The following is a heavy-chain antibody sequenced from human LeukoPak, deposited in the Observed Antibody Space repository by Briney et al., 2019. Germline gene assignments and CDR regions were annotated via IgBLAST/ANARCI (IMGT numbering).Heavy chain of an antibody. Sequence: GGSLRLSCAASGFTFSSCGMHWVRQAPGKGLEWVAVISYDGSNKYYADSVKGRFTISRDNSKNTLYLQMNSLRAEDTAVYYCAKDRRVVVITTPYFDYWGQGTLVTVSS. J-gene: IGHJ4*02. CDR2: ISYDGSNK. D-gene: IGHD3-22*01. CDR1: GFTFSSCG. V-gene: IGHV3-30*18. CDR3: AKDRRVVVITTPYFDY.